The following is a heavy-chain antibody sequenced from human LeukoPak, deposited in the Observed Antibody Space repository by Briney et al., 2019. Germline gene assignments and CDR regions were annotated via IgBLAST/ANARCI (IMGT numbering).Heavy chain of an antibody. CDR3: ARAGLDYYDSSGYLT. Sequence: KTGGSLRLSCAASGFTFSSYSMNWVRQAPGKGLEWVSSISSSSSYIYYADSVKGRFTISRDNAKNSLYLQMNSLRAEDTAVYYCARAGLDYYDSSGYLTWGQGTLVTVSS. D-gene: IGHD3-22*01. CDR1: GFTFSSYS. J-gene: IGHJ4*02. V-gene: IGHV3-21*01. CDR2: ISSSSSYI.